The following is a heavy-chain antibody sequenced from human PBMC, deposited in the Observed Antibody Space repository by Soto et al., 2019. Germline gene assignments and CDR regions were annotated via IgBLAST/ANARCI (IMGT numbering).Heavy chain of an antibody. CDR3: ARDSPDAVAPSFDY. D-gene: IGHD2-15*01. Sequence: ASVKVSCKASGGTFSSYAISWVRQAPGQGLEWMGGIIPIFGTANYAQKFQGRVTITADESASTAYMELSSLRSEDTAVYYCARDSPDAVAPSFDYWGQGTLVTVSS. V-gene: IGHV1-69*13. CDR1: GGTFSSYA. CDR2: IIPIFGTA. J-gene: IGHJ4*02.